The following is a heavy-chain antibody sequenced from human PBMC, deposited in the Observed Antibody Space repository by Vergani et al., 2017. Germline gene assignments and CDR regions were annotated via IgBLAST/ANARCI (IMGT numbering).Heavy chain of an antibody. V-gene: IGHV3-9*01. CDR2: ISWNSGSI. D-gene: IGHD5-24*01. J-gene: IGHJ6*03. Sequence: EVQLVESGGGLVQPGRSLRLSCAASGFTFDDYAMHWVRQAPGKGLEWVSGISWNSGSIGYADSVKGRFTISRDNAKNSLYLQMNSLRAEDTALYYCAKDTDGHYYYYMDVWGKGTTVTVSS. CDR3: AKDTDGHYYYYMDV. CDR1: GFTFDDYA.